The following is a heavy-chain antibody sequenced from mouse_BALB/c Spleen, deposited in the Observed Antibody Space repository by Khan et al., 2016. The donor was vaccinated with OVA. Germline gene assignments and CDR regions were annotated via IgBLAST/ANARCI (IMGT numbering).Heavy chain of an antibody. J-gene: IGHJ4*01. CDR2: IHYSGST. CDR3: SRFDGYYDAMDY. D-gene: IGHD2-3*01. V-gene: IGHV3-1*02. Sequence: EVKLEESGPDLVKPSQSLSLTCTVTGYSITSDYSWHWIRQFPGNKLEWMGYIHYSGSTNYNPSLKSRISITRDTSKNQFFLQLNSVTTEDTATYYCSRFDGYYDAMDYWGQGTSVTVSS. CDR1: GYSITSDYS.